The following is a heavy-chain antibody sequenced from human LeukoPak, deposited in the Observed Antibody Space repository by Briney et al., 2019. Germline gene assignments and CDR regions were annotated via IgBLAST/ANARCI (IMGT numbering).Heavy chain of an antibody. CDR1: GFSFRDYG. J-gene: IGHJ5*02. CDR3: ARSAGGSGSFP. D-gene: IGHD3-10*01. CDR2: IWYDGSNK. V-gene: IGHV3-33*01. Sequence: GGSLRLSCAASGFSFRDYGMHWVRQAPGKGLEWVAIIWYDGSNKYYADSVKGRFTISRDNSKNTLYLQMNSLRAEDTAVYYCARSAGGSGSFPWGQGTLVTVSS.